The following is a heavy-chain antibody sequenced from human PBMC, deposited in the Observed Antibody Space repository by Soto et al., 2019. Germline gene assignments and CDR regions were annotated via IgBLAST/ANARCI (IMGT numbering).Heavy chain of an antibody. CDR3: ARDGYSYGKFDY. J-gene: IGHJ4*02. D-gene: IGHD5-18*01. CDR1: GYTFTSYG. V-gene: IGHV1-69*04. Sequence: ASVKVSCKASGYTFTSYGISWVRQAPGQGLEWMGRIIPIIGIINYAQKFQGRVTITADESTSTAYMELSSLRSEDTAVYYCARDGYSYGKFDYWGQGTLVTVSS. CDR2: IIPIIGII.